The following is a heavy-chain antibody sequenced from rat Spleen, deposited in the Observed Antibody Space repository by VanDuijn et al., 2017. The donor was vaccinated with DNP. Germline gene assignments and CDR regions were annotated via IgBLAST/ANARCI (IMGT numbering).Heavy chain of an antibody. Sequence: EVQLVESGGGLVQPGRSLKLSCAGSGFIFTNYGMAWVRQAPTKGLEWVASITNSGGSTYYRDSVKGRITISRDNAKSTLYLQMDSLRSEDTATYYCTTGAGSPWGQGTSVTVSS. CDR1: GFIFTNYG. J-gene: IGHJ4*01. V-gene: IGHV5-27*01. CDR2: ITNSGGST. D-gene: IGHD1-4*01. CDR3: TTGAGSP.